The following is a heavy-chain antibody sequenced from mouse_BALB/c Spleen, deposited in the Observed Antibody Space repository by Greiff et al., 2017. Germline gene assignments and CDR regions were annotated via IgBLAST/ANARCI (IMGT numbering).Heavy chain of an antibody. CDR1: GYTFTSYV. J-gene: IGHJ2*01. D-gene: IGHD1-1*02. V-gene: IGHV1-14*01. CDR2: INPYNDGT. Sequence: EVQLQQSGPELVKPGASVKISCKASGYTFTSYVMHWVKQKPGQGLEWIGYINPYNDGTKYNEKFKGKATLTSDKSSSTAYMELSSLTSEDSAVYYCARERGDYASYFDYWGQGTTLTVSS. CDR3: ARERGDYASYFDY.